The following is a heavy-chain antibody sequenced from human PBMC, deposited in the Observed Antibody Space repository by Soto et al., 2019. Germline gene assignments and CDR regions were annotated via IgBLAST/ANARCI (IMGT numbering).Heavy chain of an antibody. CDR1: GFAFSNAW. Sequence: EVQLVESGGGLVKPGGSLTLSCAASGFAFSNAWMHWVRQAPGTGLEWVGRIKRKSDGETTDYAAPVRGRFGISRDDSRNTLHLQMNSPRNEDTAVYYCTTGVNQWLANDYWGQGTLVTVSS. V-gene: IGHV3-15*07. D-gene: IGHD6-19*01. CDR2: IKRKSDGETT. CDR3: TTGVNQWLANDY. J-gene: IGHJ4*02.